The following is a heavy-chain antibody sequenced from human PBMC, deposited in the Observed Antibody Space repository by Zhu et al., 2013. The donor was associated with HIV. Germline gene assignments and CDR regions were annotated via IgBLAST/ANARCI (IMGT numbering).Heavy chain of an antibody. Sequence: QVHLVQSGAAVRKPGASVKVSCKASGYTFTNYDINWVRQASGQGLEWMGWMNPKSGNTGYAQKFQDRVSMTRNTSITTAYMELSSLRSEDTAVYYCARDSRSSSGFDYWGQGTLVTVSS. D-gene: IGHD6-6*01. CDR1: GYTFTNYD. J-gene: IGHJ4*02. V-gene: IGHV1-8*01. CDR3: ARDSRSSSGFDY. CDR2: MNPKSGNT.